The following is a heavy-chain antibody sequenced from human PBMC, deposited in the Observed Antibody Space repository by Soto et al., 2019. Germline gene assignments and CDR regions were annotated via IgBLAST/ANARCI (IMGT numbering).Heavy chain of an antibody. CDR2: INSDGSST. CDR3: ARRLNSGYYYYYGMDV. CDR1: GFTFSSYW. D-gene: IGHD3-10*01. J-gene: IGHJ6*02. Sequence: EVQLVESGGGLVQPGGSLRLSCAASGFTFSSYWMHWVRQAPGKGLVWVSRINSDGSSTSYADSVKGRFTISRDNAKNTLYLQMNSLRAENTAVYYCARRLNSGYYYYYGMDVWGQGTTVTVSS. V-gene: IGHV3-74*01.